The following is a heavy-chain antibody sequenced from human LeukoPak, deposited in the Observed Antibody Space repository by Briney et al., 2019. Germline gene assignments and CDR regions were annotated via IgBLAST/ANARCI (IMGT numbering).Heavy chain of an antibody. CDR2: INSDTGGT. Sequence: SVKVSCKASGYTFTGYYIHWVRQAPGQGLEWMGWINSDTGGTIYAQNFQGRVTMTRDTSTTTAYMELSSLKSDDTAFYYCARDTITVTTPYVDYWGQGTLVTVPS. CDR3: ARDTITVTTPYVDY. CDR1: GYTFTGYY. V-gene: IGHV1-2*02. D-gene: IGHD4-17*01. J-gene: IGHJ4*02.